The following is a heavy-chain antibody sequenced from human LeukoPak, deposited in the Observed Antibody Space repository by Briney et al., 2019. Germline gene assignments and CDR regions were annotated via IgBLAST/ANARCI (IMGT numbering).Heavy chain of an antibody. CDR1: GGSISSYY. CDR2: VYTSGSI. V-gene: IGHV4-4*07. D-gene: IGHD1-1*01. Sequence: PSETLSLTCTVSGGSISSYYWSWIRQPAGKGLEWIGRVYTSGSIYYNPSLTSRVTMSVDTSKNHFSLKLSSVTAADTAVYYCAGETGTRLDRVYFYYMDVWGEGTTVTVYS. J-gene: IGHJ6*03. CDR3: AGETGTRLDRVYFYYMDV.